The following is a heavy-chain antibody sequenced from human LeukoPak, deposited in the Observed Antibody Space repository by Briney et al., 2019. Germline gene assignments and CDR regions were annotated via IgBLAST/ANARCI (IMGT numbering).Heavy chain of an antibody. D-gene: IGHD3-10*01. Sequence: GGSLRLSCAASGFTFDDYAMHWVRQAPGKGLEWVSGISWNSGHKGYADSVKGRFTISRDNAKNSLYLRMNSLRAEDTALYYCAKDRRPTVSGGYFDLWGRGTLVIVSS. CDR2: ISWNSGHK. V-gene: IGHV3-9*01. CDR3: AKDRRPTVSGGYFDL. CDR1: GFTFDDYA. J-gene: IGHJ2*01.